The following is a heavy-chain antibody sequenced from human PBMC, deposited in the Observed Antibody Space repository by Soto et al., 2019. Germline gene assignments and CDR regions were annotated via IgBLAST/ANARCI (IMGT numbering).Heavy chain of an antibody. D-gene: IGHD3-10*01. V-gene: IGHV4-34*01. CDR1: GGSFSGYQ. CDR3: ARGLIVWFGELSRRGGYYYCMDV. J-gene: IGHJ6*03. CDR2: INDTGNI. Sequence: QVQLQQWGAGLLKPSETLSLTCAVYGGSFSGYQWTWIRQTPGKGLEWIGEINDTGNINYNPSLKSRVTIFIDTPKKQISLKLSSVTAADTDVYYCARGLIVWFGELSRRGGYYYCMDVWGKGTTVTVSS.